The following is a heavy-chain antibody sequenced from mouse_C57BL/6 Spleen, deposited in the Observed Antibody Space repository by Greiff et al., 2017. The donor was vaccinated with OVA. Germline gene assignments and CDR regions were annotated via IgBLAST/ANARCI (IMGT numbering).Heavy chain of an antibody. CDR3: ARSDWDSYAMDY. J-gene: IGHJ4*01. CDR2: INPNNGGT. Sequence: EVQLQQSGPELVKPGASVKIPCKASGYTFTDYNMYWVKQSHGKSLEWIGDINPNNGGTIYNQKFKGKATLTVDKSSSTAYMELRSLTSEDTAVYYCARSDWDSYAMDYWGQGTSVTVSS. D-gene: IGHD4-1*01. CDR1: GYTFTDYN. V-gene: IGHV1-18*01.